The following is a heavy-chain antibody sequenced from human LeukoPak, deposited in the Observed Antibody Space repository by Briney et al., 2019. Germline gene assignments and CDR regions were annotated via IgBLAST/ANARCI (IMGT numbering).Heavy chain of an antibody. Sequence: SETLSLTCSVSGGSISSDSYYWGWIRQPPGKGLEWIGSIYYSGSTYYNPSLKSRVTISVDTSKNQFSLKLSSVTAADTAVYYCARQQRGSCTGGSCYPCYFDYWGQGTLVTVSS. V-gene: IGHV4-39*01. CDR2: IYYSGST. CDR1: GGSISSDSYY. J-gene: IGHJ4*02. D-gene: IGHD2-15*01. CDR3: ARQQRGSCTGGSCYPCYFDY.